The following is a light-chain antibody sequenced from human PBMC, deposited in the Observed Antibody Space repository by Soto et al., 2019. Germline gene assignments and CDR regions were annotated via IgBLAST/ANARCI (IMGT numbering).Light chain of an antibody. CDR2: GAS. CDR1: QSISRY. Sequence: ILLTQSPVTLSLSPGERTTRSCRASQSISRYLAWYQQKPGQGPRLLIYGASSRATGTPDRFSGSGSGTDFTLTISRLEPEDFAVYYCQQYGSSSTFGQGTRLEIK. CDR3: QQYGSSST. J-gene: IGKJ5*01. V-gene: IGKV3-20*01.